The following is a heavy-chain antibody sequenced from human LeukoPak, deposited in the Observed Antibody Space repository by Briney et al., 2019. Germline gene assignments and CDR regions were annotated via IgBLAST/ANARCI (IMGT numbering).Heavy chain of an antibody. V-gene: IGHV1-69*05. CDR1: GGTFSNYG. CDR2: IIPIFGTA. J-gene: IGHJ3*02. CDR3: ARDKRQWSDAFDI. D-gene: IGHD1-1*01. Sequence: GASVKVSCKASGGTFSNYGISWVRLAPGQGLEWMGGIIPIFGTANYAQKFQGRVTMTTDTSTSTAYMELRSLRSDDTAVYYCARDKRQWSDAFDIWGQGTMVTVSS.